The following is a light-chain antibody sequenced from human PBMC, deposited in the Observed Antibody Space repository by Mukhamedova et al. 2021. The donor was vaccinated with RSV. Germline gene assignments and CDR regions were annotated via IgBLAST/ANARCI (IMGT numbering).Light chain of an antibody. CDR2: SAA. J-gene: IGKJ1*01. V-gene: IGKV1-39*01. Sequence: WYQRRVHGKAPKLLIHSAASLQSGVPVRFSGIGSGTDFTLTISSLQPEDFAVYFCQQTQTTPRTFGQGTKVDNK. CDR3: QQTQTTPRT.